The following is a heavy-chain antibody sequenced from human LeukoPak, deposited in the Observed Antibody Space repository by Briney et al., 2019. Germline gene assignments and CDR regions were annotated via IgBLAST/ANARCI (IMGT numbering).Heavy chain of an antibody. J-gene: IGHJ4*02. V-gene: IGHV4-61*02. CDR3: ARDAARYYYYGSGSYYTYSDY. CDR1: GGPISSGSYY. Sequence: SQTLSLTCTVSGGPISSGSYYWSWIRQPAGKGLEWIGRIYTSGSTNYNPSLKSRVTISVDTSKNQFSLKLSSVTAADTAVYYCARDAARYYYYGSGSYYTYSDYWGQGTLVTVSS. CDR2: IYTSGST. D-gene: IGHD3-10*01.